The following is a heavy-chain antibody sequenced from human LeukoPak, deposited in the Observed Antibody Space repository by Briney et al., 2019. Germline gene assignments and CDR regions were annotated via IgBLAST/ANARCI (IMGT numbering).Heavy chain of an antibody. Sequence: ASVKVSCKASGYTFTSYDINWVRQATGQGLERMGWMNPNSGNTGYAQKFQGRVTMTRNTSISTAYMELSSLRSEDTAVYYCARAPRWFQSSGEIDYWGQGTLVTVSS. CDR2: MNPNSGNT. V-gene: IGHV1-8*01. CDR1: GYTFTSYD. J-gene: IGHJ4*02. D-gene: IGHD5-24*01. CDR3: ARAPRWFQSSGEIDY.